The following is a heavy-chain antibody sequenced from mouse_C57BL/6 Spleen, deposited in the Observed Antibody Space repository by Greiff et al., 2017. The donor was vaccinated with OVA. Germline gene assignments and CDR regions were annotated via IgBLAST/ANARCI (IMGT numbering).Heavy chain of an antibody. CDR2: IYPSDSET. V-gene: IGHV1-61*01. J-gene: IGHJ1*03. Sequence: QVQLQQPGAELVRPGSSVKLSCKASGYTFTSYWMAWVKQRPGQGLEWIGNIYPSDSETHYNQKFKDKATLTVDKSSSTAYMQLSSLTSEDSAVYYCARSVRVEDFDVWGTGTTVTVSS. CDR3: ARSVRVEDFDV. CDR1: GYTFTSYW. D-gene: IGHD1-1*01.